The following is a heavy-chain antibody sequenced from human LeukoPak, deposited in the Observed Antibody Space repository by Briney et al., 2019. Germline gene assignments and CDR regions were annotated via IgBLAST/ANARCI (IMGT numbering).Heavy chain of an antibody. CDR2: ISYDGSNK. Sequence: GGSLRLSCAASGFTFSSYGMHWVRQAPGKGLEWVAVISYDGSNKYYADSVKGRFTISRDNSKNTLYLQMNSLRAEDTAVYYCAKSLVEYGDYVFYYYGMDVWGQGTTVTVSS. CDR3: AKSLVEYGDYVFYYYGMDV. D-gene: IGHD4-17*01. J-gene: IGHJ6*02. CDR1: GFTFSSYG. V-gene: IGHV3-30*18.